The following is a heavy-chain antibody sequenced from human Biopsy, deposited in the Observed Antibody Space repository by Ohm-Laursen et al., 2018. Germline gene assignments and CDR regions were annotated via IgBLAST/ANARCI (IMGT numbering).Heavy chain of an antibody. J-gene: IGHJ6*02. CDR3: ASVAGPRTDYYYSNMDV. Sequence: SQTLSLTWAVYDGSFSGYYWSWLRQSPGMGLEWIGEINPSGGTNYNPSLAGRVSISLDTSKIHLALKLSSVTAADTAVYYCASVAGPRTDYYYSNMDVWGRGTTVTVSS. CDR2: INPSGGT. CDR1: DGSFSGYY. V-gene: IGHV4-34*01. D-gene: IGHD2-2*01.